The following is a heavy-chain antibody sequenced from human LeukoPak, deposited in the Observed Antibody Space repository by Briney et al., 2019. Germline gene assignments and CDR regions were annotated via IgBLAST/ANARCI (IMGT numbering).Heavy chain of an antibody. CDR1: GGSLSDYY. Sequence: SETLSLTCAVYGGSLSDYYWSWLRQSPGKGLEWIGEGGDRGGTKYSPSLKSRVTISADTSKNQFSLKLNSVTAADTAVYYCAKNGQTGFSFDPWGQGTLVTVSS. CDR3: AKNGQTGFSFDP. CDR2: GGDRGGT. V-gene: IGHV4-34*01. D-gene: IGHD3-9*01. J-gene: IGHJ5*02.